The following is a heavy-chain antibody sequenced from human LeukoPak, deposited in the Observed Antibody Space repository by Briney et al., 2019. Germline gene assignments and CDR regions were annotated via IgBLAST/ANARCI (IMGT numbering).Heavy chain of an antibody. Sequence: SETLSLTCTVSGGSISSYYWSWIRQPPGKGLEWIGYIYYSGSTNYNPSLKSRVTMSVDTSKNQFSLKLSSVTAADTAVYYCARDRPWTSDYYYMDVWGKGTTVTVSS. D-gene: IGHD1-1*01. CDR3: ARDRPWTSDYYYMDV. J-gene: IGHJ6*03. CDR1: GGSISSYY. V-gene: IGHV4-59*01. CDR2: IYYSGST.